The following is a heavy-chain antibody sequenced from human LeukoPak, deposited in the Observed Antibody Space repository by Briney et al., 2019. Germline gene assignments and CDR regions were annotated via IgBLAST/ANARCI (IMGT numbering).Heavy chain of an antibody. Sequence: ASVKVSCKASGYTFTSHGISWVRQAPGQGLEWLGWINTDNSNTNYAQKLQGRVTMTTDTSTSTAYMELRSLRSDDTAVYYCARGRITGTTVDFDYWGQGTLVTVSS. V-gene: IGHV1-18*01. CDR1: GYTFTSHG. CDR2: INTDNSNT. CDR3: ARGRITGTTVDFDY. J-gene: IGHJ4*02. D-gene: IGHD1-7*01.